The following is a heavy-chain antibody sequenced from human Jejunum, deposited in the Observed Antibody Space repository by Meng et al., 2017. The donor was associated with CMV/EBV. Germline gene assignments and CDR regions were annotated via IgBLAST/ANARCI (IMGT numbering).Heavy chain of an antibody. D-gene: IGHD2-2*01. CDR2: IRRKTYSSAT. V-gene: IGHV3-73*01. CDR3: TRHSIVIIPAAGFDP. J-gene: IGHJ5*02. Sequence: IHGVSQATGKGLEGGGSIRRKTYSSATAYAESVKGRFIISRDDSKNTAYLQMNSLKTEDTAVYYCTRHSIVIIPAAGFDPWGQGTLVTVSS.